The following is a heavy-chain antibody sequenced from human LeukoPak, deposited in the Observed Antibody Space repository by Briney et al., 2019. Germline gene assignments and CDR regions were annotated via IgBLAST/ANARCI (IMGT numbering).Heavy chain of an antibody. J-gene: IGHJ4*02. Sequence: PSETLSLTYTVSGGSINTYYWSWIRQTPGKGLEWIGYIYSSGSTKYNPSLKSRVSISVDTSKNQFSLKLSSVTAADTALYYCARQYGSYNPFDYWGQGTLVTVSS. V-gene: IGHV4-59*08. CDR1: GGSINTYY. CDR2: IYSSGST. CDR3: ARQYGSYNPFDY. D-gene: IGHD3-10*01.